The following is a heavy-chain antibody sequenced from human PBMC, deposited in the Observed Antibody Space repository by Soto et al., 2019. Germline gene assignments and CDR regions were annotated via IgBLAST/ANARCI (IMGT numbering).Heavy chain of an antibody. Sequence: SETLSLTCSVSGASVRSRRLYWGWIRQTPWKGLEWIGSIVSSGAMHPNPSLRCRIDISLDSSQTKLSLDLFSVTAADTSVHYWARQGTGSWSHYLRPVGQWGQGXLVTV. CDR3: ARQGTGSWSHYLRPVGQ. V-gene: IGHV4-39*01. D-gene: IGHD3-3*02. CDR2: IVSSGAM. J-gene: IGHJ4*02. CDR1: GASVRSRRLY.